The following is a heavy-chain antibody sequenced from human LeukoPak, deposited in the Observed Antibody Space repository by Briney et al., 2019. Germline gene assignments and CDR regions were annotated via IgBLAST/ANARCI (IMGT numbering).Heavy chain of an antibody. CDR3: ARGRWSTTTASYYFDS. D-gene: IGHD5/OR15-5a*01. Sequence: ASVKVSCKASGYTFTSYAINWVRQAPGERLEWMGWINAGNGNTKYSQKFQGRVTITRDRSASTAYMELNSLRSEDTAVYYCARGRWSTTTASYYFDSWGQGSLVTVS. J-gene: IGHJ4*02. CDR2: INAGNGNT. V-gene: IGHV1-3*01. CDR1: GYTFTSYA.